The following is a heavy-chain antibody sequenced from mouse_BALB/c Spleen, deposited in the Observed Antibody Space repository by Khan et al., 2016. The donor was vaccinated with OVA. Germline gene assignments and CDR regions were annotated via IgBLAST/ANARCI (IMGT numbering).Heavy chain of an antibody. J-gene: IGHJ2*01. CDR2: ISGDSNTI. CDR3: ATSYFYGYYFDY. Sequence: EVELVESGGGLVQPGGSRKLSCAASGFTFNSYGMHWVRQAPEKGLEWVAYISGDSNTIYYAATVKGRFTISRDNPKNTLFLQMTILMSEDTAMYYCATSYFYGYYFDYWGPGTTLTVS. V-gene: IGHV5-17*02. D-gene: IGHD1-1*01. CDR1: GFTFNSYG.